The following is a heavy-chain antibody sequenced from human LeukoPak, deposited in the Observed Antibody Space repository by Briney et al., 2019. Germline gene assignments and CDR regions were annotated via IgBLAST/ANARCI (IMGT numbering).Heavy chain of an antibody. CDR1: GYTFTGYH. Sequence: ASVKVSCKASGYTFTGYHMHWVRQAPGQGLEWMGRINPNTGDTNFAQNFQGRVNMTRDTSITTAYMELSRLRSDDTAVYYCARAQTVVAATPGGYWGQGTLVTVSS. D-gene: IGHD2-15*01. CDR2: INPNTGDT. V-gene: IGHV1-2*02. CDR3: ARAQTVVAATPGGY. J-gene: IGHJ4*02.